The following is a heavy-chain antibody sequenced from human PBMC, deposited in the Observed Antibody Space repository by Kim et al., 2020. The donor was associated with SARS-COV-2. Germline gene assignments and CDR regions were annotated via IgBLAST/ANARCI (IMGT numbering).Heavy chain of an antibody. J-gene: IGHJ3*02. CDR1: GGTFSSYA. CDR3: ARDFQYYYDSSGYYSDAFDI. V-gene: IGHV1-69*13. D-gene: IGHD3-22*01. CDR2: IIPIFGTA. Sequence: SVKVSCKASGGTFSSYAISWVRQAPGQGLEWMGGIIPIFGTANYAQKFQGRVTITADESTSTAYMELSSLRSEDTAVYYCARDFQYYYDSSGYYSDAFDIWGQGTMVTVSS.